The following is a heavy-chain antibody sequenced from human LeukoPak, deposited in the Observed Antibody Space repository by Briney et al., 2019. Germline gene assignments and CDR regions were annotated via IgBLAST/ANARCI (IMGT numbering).Heavy chain of an antibody. CDR1: GFIFSNYG. D-gene: IGHD3-16*01. CDR3: AKDIRWASFES. CDR2: IIATGSTT. Sequence: GGSLRLSCVASGFIFSNYGMNWVRQAPGKGLEWVSDIIATGSTTYYAASVKGRFTISRDNAKNTVYLHLNSLRVEDTAQYSCAKDIRWASFESWGQGTLVTVSS. J-gene: IGHJ4*02. V-gene: IGHV3-23*01.